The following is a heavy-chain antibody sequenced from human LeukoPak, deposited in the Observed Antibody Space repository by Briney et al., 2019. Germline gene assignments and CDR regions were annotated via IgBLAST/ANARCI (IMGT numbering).Heavy chain of an antibody. J-gene: IGHJ6*02. Sequence: QSGGSLRLSCAASGFTVSSNYMSWVRQAPGKGLEWVSVIYSDGSTYYADSVKGRFTISRDNSKNTLYLQMNSLRAEDTAVYYCARVGTFYYYYGMDVWGQGTAVTVSS. V-gene: IGHV3-53*01. CDR1: GFTVSSNY. CDR2: IYSDGST. D-gene: IGHD7-27*01. CDR3: ARVGTFYYYYGMDV.